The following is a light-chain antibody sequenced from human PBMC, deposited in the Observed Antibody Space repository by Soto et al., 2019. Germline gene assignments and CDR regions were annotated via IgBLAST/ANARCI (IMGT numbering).Light chain of an antibody. CDR1: QGIRNY. CDR3: QQVNSYPII. CDR2: IAS. J-gene: IGKJ5*01. Sequence: DIQLTQSPSFLSASAGDRVTITCRASQGIRNYLAWYQRKPGRAPKLLIYIASTLQSGVPSRFSGSYSGTEFTLTITSLQPEDFATYYCQQVNSYPIIFGQGTRLEI. V-gene: IGKV1-9*01.